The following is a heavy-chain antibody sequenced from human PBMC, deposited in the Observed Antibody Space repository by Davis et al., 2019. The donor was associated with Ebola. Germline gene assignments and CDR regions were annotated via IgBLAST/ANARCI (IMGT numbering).Heavy chain of an antibody. CDR3: AKGRTIPLALDF. Sequence: GGSLRLSCPGSGFTFGDHAMPWVRQAPGKGLEWVSGISCNSESIVYADSVKGRFTISRDNAKNSLYLQMNSLRDEDTALYYCAKGRTIPLALDFWGQGTLVTVSS. CDR1: GFTFGDHA. V-gene: IGHV3-9*01. CDR2: ISCNSESI. J-gene: IGHJ4*02. D-gene: IGHD2-2*02.